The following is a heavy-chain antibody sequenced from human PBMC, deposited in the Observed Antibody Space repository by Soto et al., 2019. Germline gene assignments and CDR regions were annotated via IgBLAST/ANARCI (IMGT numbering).Heavy chain of an antibody. CDR2: IYYSGST. Sequence: SETLSLTCTVSGSSISSGSYYWSWIRQPPGKGLEWIGYIYYSGSTNYNPSLKSRVTISVDTSKNQFSLKLSSVTAADTAVYYCARRPSSSSWYSRAFDIWGQGTMVTVSS. J-gene: IGHJ3*02. CDR3: ARRPSSSSWYSRAFDI. V-gene: IGHV4-61*01. CDR1: GSSISSGSYY. D-gene: IGHD6-13*01.